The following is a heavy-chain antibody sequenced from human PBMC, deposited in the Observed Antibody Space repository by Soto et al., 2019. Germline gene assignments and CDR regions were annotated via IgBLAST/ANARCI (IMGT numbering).Heavy chain of an antibody. Sequence: ASVKVSCKVSGYTLTELSMHWVRQAPGKGLEWMGGFDPEDGETIYAQKFQGRVTMTEDTSTDTAYMELSSLRSEDTAVYYCATVKGYCSGGSCPRAYFGWYFDLWGRGTLVTVSS. CDR3: ATVKGYCSGGSCPRAYFGWYFDL. D-gene: IGHD2-15*01. V-gene: IGHV1-24*01. CDR2: FDPEDGET. CDR1: GYTLTELS. J-gene: IGHJ2*01.